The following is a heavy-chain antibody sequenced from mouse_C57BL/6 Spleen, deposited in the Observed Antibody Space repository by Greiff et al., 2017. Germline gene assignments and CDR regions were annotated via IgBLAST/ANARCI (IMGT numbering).Heavy chain of an antibody. D-gene: IGHD2-4*01. J-gene: IGHJ3*01. CDR2: IYPRSGNT. V-gene: IGHV1-81*01. CDR3: ARGGDYDVFAY. CDR1: GYTFTSYG. Sequence: QVHVKQSGAELARPGASVKLSCKASGYTFTSYGISWVKQRTGQGLEWIGEIYPRSGNTYYNEKFKGKATLTADKSSSTAYMELRSLTSEDSAVYFCARGGDYDVFAYWGQGTLVTVSA.